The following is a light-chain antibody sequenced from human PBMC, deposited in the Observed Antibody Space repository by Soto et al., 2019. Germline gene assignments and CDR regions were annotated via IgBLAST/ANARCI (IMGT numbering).Light chain of an antibody. CDR2: EVN. J-gene: IGLJ2*01. V-gene: IGLV2-8*01. Sequence: QSALTQPPSASGSPGQSVTISCTGTSSDVGGYNYVSWYQQHPGKAPKLMIYEVNKRPSGVPDRFSGSKSGNTASLTVSGLQAEAEADYYCSSYAGSNNFVVFGGGTKLTVL. CDR1: SSDVGGYNY. CDR3: SSYAGSNNFVV.